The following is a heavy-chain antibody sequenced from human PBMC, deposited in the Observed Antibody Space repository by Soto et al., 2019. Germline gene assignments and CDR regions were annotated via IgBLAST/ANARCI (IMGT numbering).Heavy chain of an antibody. CDR2: ISSSSSYI. Sequence: PGGSLRLSCAASGSTFSSYSMNWVRQAPGKGLERVSSISSSSSYIYYADSVKGRFTISRDNAKNSLYLQMNSLRAEDTAVYYCARSAGITMIVVVTPFDYWGQGTLVTVSS. V-gene: IGHV3-21*01. D-gene: IGHD3-22*01. CDR3: ARSAGITMIVVVTPFDY. CDR1: GSTFSSYS. J-gene: IGHJ4*02.